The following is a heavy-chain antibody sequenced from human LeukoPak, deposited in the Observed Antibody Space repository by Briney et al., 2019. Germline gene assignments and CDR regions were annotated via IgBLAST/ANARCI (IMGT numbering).Heavy chain of an antibody. Sequence: GGSLRLSCAASGFSFSKSLMSWVRQAPGKGLEWVANIKEDGSETYYLDSVKGRFTISRDNAKNSLYLQMNSLRAEDTAVYYCARGKVGPWGQGTLVTVSS. CDR1: GFSFSKSL. CDR2: IKEDGSET. V-gene: IGHV3-7*02. J-gene: IGHJ5*02. D-gene: IGHD2-2*01. CDR3: ARGKVGP.